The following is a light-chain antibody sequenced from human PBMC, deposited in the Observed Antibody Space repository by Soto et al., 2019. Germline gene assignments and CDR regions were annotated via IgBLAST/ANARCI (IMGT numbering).Light chain of an antibody. CDR2: GAS. CDR3: QQFGTSPLT. Sequence: TVLTQSPATLSLSPGGRATLSCRASSSVSSRDLACYHQKPGQGPRLLMYGASNRATGIPDRFGGSGSGTEFTLTISRLEPEDSAVYYCQQFGTSPLTFGGGTKVDIK. V-gene: IGKV3-20*01. J-gene: IGKJ4*01. CDR1: SSVSSRD.